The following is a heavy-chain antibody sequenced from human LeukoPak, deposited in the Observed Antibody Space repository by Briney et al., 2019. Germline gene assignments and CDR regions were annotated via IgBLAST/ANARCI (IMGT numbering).Heavy chain of an antibody. CDR3: ASGSLWSGIHEY. CDR1: GFTFSSYM. Sequence: PGGSLRLSCAASGFTFSSYMMTWVRQAPGKGLEWVANIKPDGGEKFYVDSVRGRFTISRDNAKNSLYLQMNSLRAEDTAVYYCASGSLWSGIHEYWGQGTLVIVSS. J-gene: IGHJ4*02. D-gene: IGHD3-3*01. CDR2: IKPDGGEK. V-gene: IGHV3-7*01.